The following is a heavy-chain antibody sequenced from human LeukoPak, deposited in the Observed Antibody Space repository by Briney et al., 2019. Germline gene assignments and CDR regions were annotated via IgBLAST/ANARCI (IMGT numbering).Heavy chain of an antibody. CDR1: GFTFSSYA. D-gene: IGHD4-11*01. CDR3: AKDRGLPYSNYFMDD. Sequence: GGSLRLSCAASGFTFSSYAMTWVRQAPGKGLEWVSTIIDTGHSPYYADSVKGRFTINRDSSKNTLYLPMNSLRAEDTAVYYCAKDRGLPYSNYFMDDWGQGTLVTVSS. CDR2: IIDTGHSP. V-gene: IGHV3-23*01. J-gene: IGHJ4*02.